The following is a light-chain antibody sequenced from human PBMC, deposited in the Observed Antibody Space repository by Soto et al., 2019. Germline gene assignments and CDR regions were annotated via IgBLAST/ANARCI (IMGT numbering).Light chain of an antibody. V-gene: IGKV3-11*01. CDR3: QQYGSSPPIT. Sequence: EIVLTQSPATLSLSPGERATLSCRASQSIRSLLAWYQQKPGQAPGLLIYDASNRATGIPARFSGSGSGTDFTLTISSLEPEDFAVYYCQQYGSSPPITFGQGTRLEIK. CDR2: DAS. CDR1: QSIRSL. J-gene: IGKJ5*01.